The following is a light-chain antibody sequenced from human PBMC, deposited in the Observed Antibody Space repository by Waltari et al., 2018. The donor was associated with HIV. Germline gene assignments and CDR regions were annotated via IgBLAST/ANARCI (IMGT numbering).Light chain of an antibody. V-gene: IGLV3-21*03. CDR3: QVWDFTTDHVV. Sequence: SYILTQSPSVSVAPGKTAKISCGGDNVGSKRVHWYQQEPGQAPLLVIYDDAARPSGIPARFSGSNSGNTATLTITRVEVGDEADYYCQVWDFTTDHVVFGGGTKLTVL. J-gene: IGLJ3*02. CDR1: NVGSKR. CDR2: DDA.